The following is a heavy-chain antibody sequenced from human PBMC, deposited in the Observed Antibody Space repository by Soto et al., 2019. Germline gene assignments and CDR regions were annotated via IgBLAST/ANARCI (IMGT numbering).Heavy chain of an antibody. CDR2: INPSGGST. D-gene: IGHD3-22*01. Sequence: GASVKVSCKASGYTFTSYYMHWVRQAPGQGLEWMGIINPSGGSTSYAQKFQGRVTMTRDTSTSTVYMELSSLRSEDTAVYYCARVNYYDSSGYDNWFDPWGQGTLVTVS. CDR1: GYTFTSYY. J-gene: IGHJ5*02. CDR3: ARVNYYDSSGYDNWFDP. V-gene: IGHV1-46*01.